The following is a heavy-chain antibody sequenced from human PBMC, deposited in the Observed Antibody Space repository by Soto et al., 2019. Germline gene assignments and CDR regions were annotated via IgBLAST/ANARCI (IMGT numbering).Heavy chain of an antibody. Sequence: GVSLRLSCAVSGFNFSNYAMTWVRQAPGKGLEWVSAICGRGINTYYTDSVKGRFSISRDNSKNTLSLQMNSLRVEDTAVYYCAKASIKTPEGRFYYYYGMDVWGQGTTVTVSS. J-gene: IGHJ6*02. V-gene: IGHV3-23*01. CDR1: GFNFSNYA. D-gene: IGHD3-9*01. CDR3: AKASIKTPEGRFYYYYGMDV. CDR2: ICGRGINT.